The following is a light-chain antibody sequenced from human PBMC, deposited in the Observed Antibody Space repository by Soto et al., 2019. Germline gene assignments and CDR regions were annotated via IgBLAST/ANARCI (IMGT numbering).Light chain of an antibody. CDR2: GAS. CDR3: QQYNDWPPIT. Sequence: EIVLTQSPVTLSLSPGERATLSCRASHSVSSSYLAWYQQKPGQAPRLFLHGASSRATGTPARFSGSGSGTEFTLTISSLQSEDFAVYYCQQYNDWPPITFGQGTRLEIK. V-gene: IGKV3-15*01. CDR1: HSVSSS. J-gene: IGKJ5*01.